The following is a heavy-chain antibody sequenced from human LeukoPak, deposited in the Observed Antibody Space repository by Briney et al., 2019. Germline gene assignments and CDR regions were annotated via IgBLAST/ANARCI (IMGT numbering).Heavy chain of an antibody. Sequence: PSETLSLTCAVHGGSFSGYYWSWIRQPPGKGLEWIGEINHSGSTNYNPSLKSRVTISVDTSKNQLSLKLSSVTAADTAVYYCARGRPVYYDFWSGYQPLNFDYWGQGTLVTVSS. CDR3: ARGRPVYYDFWSGYQPLNFDY. CDR2: INHSGST. J-gene: IGHJ4*02. V-gene: IGHV4-34*01. D-gene: IGHD3-3*01. CDR1: GGSFSGYY.